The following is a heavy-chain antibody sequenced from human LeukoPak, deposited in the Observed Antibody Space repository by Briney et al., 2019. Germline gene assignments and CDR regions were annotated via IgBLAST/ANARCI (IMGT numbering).Heavy chain of an antibody. V-gene: IGHV3-74*01. CDR1: GFTFSSYW. J-gene: IGHJ6*02. CDR2: INSDGSST. Sequence: GGSLRLSCAASGFTFSSYWMHWVRQAPGKGLVWVSRINSDGSSTSYADSVKGRFTISRDNAKNTLYLQMNSLRAEDTAGYYCARDRGSSGWPYYYYYGMDVWGQGTTVTVSS. CDR3: ARDRGSSGWPYYYYYGMDV. D-gene: IGHD6-19*01.